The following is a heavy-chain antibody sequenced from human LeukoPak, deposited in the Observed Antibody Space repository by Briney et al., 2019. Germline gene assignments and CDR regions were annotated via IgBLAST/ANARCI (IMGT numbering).Heavy chain of an antibody. CDR2: INPKSGGT. V-gene: IGHV1-2*06. J-gene: IGHJ4*02. Sequence: GASVKVSCKASGYTFTDYYIHWVRQAPGQGLEWMGRINPKSGGTNYAQKFQGRVTMTRDTSISTAYMEVISLRSDDTAVYYCAKDKVGDDSGLVDYWGQGTLVTVSS. CDR1: GYTFTDYY. CDR3: AKDKVGDDSGLVDY. D-gene: IGHD3-22*01.